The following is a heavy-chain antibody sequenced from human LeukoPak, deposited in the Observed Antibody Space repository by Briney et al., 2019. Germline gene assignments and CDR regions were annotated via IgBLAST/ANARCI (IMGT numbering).Heavy chain of an antibody. V-gene: IGHV3-30*18. Sequence: GGSLRLSCAASGFTFSSYGMHWVRQAPGKGLQWVAAISYDGSNKYYADSVKGRFTVSRDNSKNTLYLQMNSPRGEDTAVYYCVKEKYRGYSYGSGDYWGQGTLVTVSS. CDR1: GFTFSSYG. J-gene: IGHJ4*02. CDR3: VKEKYRGYSYGSGDY. D-gene: IGHD5-18*01. CDR2: ISYDGSNK.